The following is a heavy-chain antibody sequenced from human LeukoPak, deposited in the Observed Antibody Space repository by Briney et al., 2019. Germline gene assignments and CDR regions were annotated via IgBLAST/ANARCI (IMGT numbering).Heavy chain of an antibody. Sequence: ASVKVSCKASGYTFTSYYMHWVRQAPGQGREWMGIINPSGGSTSYAQKFQGRVTMTRDASTSTVYMELSSLRSEDTAVYYCARVGTVIKFAFHIWGQGTMVTVRS. D-gene: IGHD4-23*01. J-gene: IGHJ3*02. CDR2: INPSGGST. V-gene: IGHV1-46*03. CDR1: GYTFTSYY. CDR3: ARVGTVIKFAFHI.